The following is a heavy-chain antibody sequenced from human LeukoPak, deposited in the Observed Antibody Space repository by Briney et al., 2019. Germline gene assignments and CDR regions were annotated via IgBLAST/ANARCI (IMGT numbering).Heavy chain of an antibody. D-gene: IGHD5-12*01. Sequence: SETLSLTCTVSGGSISSYYWSWIRQPPGKGLEWIGYIYYSGSTNYNPSLKSRVTISVDTSKNQFSLKLNSVTAADTAVYYCARGGYSGYDHPGNYWGQGTLVTVSS. V-gene: IGHV4-59*01. CDR2: IYYSGST. CDR1: GGSISSYY. J-gene: IGHJ4*02. CDR3: ARGGYSGYDHPGNY.